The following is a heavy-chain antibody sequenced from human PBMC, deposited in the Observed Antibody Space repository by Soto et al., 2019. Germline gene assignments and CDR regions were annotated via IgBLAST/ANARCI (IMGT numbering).Heavy chain of an antibody. CDR2: IYYSGST. Sequence: PSETLSLTCTVSGGSISSGGYYWSWIRQHPGKGLEWIGYIYYSGSTYYNPSLKSRVTISVDTSKNQFSLKLSSVTAADTAVYYCARDPPQFGYSYWFDPWGQGTLVTVSS. D-gene: IGHD5-18*01. V-gene: IGHV4-31*03. CDR1: GGSISSGGYY. J-gene: IGHJ5*02. CDR3: ARDPPQFGYSYWFDP.